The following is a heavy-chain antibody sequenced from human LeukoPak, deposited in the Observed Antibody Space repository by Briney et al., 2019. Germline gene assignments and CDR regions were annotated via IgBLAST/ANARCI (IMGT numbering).Heavy chain of an antibody. D-gene: IGHD6-13*01. V-gene: IGHV3-30-3*01. CDR3: AKDIHHYSSSWYGNFDY. Sequence: GSLRLSCAASGFTFSSYAMHWVRQAPGKGLEWVAVISYDGSNKYYADSVKGRFTISRDNSKNTLYLQMNSLRAEDTALYYCAKDIHHYSSSWYGNFDYWGQGTLVTVSS. CDR2: ISYDGSNK. CDR1: GFTFSSYA. J-gene: IGHJ4*02.